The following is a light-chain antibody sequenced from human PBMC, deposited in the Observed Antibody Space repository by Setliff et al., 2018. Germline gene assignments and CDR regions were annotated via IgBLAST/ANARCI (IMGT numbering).Light chain of an antibody. J-gene: IGLJ1*01. V-gene: IGLV1-44*01. CDR3: EAWDDSLNGYV. CDR1: TSNIGSNP. Sequence: QSALPQPPSASGTPGQRITISCSGGTSNIGSNPVNWYQQLPGTVPKLLIYSNNQRPSGVPDRFSGSKSGTSASLAVSGLQSEDEADFYCEAWDDSLNGYVFGSGTKVTVL. CDR2: SNN.